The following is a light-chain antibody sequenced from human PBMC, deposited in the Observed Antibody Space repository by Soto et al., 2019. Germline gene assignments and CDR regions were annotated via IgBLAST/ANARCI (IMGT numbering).Light chain of an antibody. V-gene: IGLV2-8*01. CDR2: EVT. CDR3: VSYAGSRLV. J-gene: IGLJ2*01. CDR1: SSDVGGYNY. Sequence: QAVLTQPPSASGSPGQSVTISCTGTSSDVGGYNYVSWYQQHPGKAPKLIIYEVTKRPSGVPDRLSGSKSGNTASLTVSGLQAEDEADYYCVSYAGSRLVFGGGTKLTVL.